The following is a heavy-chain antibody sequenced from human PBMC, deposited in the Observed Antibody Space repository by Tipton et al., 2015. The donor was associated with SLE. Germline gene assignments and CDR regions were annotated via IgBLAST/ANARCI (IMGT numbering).Heavy chain of an antibody. CDR1: GGSISSGYY. Sequence: TLSLTCTVSGGSISSGYYWGWIRQPPGKGLEWIGSIYHSGSTYYNPSLKSRVTISVDTSKNQFSLKLSSVTAADTAVYYCARDRGSWRPEYFQHWGQGTLVTVSS. CDR2: IYHSGST. D-gene: IGHD1-26*01. CDR3: ARDRGSWRPEYFQH. V-gene: IGHV4-38-2*02. J-gene: IGHJ1*01.